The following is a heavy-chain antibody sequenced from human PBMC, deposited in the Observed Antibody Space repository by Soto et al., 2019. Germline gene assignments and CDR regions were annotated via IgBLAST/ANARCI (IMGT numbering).Heavy chain of an antibody. J-gene: IGHJ4*02. D-gene: IGHD3-22*01. Sequence: GAAVKVSCKAAGYTFTTDGIAWVRQAPGPGFEWMGWISTYSGLTKYAEKFQGRVTMTTDTSTSTADMEVKTLRSDDTSVYFCASRALGYDSRAYYFDYSGQRT. CDR3: ASRALGYDSRAYYFDY. V-gene: IGHV1-18*01. CDR1: GYTFTTDG. CDR2: ISTYSGLT.